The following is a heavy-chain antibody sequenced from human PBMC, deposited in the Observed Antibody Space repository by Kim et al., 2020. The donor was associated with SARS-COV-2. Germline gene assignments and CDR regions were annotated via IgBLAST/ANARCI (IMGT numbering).Heavy chain of an antibody. D-gene: IGHD2-2*01. J-gene: IGHJ2*01. CDR3: ARARSVVVPAVLRPSWYFDL. Sequence: RFTISRDNAKNSLYLQMNSLRDEDTAVYYCARARSVVVPAVLRPSWYFDLWGRGTLVTVSS. V-gene: IGHV3-48*02.